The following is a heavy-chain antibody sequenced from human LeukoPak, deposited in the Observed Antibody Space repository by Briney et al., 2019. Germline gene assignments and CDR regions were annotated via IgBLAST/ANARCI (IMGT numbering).Heavy chain of an antibody. Sequence: GGSLRLSCAASGFTFNNYAMNWVRQAPGKGLEWVSAISGSGGSTYYADSVKGRFTISRDNSKNTLYLQMNSLRAEDTAVYYCAKALRVGAVDNWYFDLWGRGTLVTVSS. J-gene: IGHJ2*01. CDR3: AKALRVGAVDNWYFDL. V-gene: IGHV3-23*01. D-gene: IGHD6-19*01. CDR2: ISGSGGST. CDR1: GFTFNNYA.